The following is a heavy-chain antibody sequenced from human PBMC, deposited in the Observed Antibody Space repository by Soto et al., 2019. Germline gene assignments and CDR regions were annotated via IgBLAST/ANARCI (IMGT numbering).Heavy chain of an antibody. Sequence: ASVKVSCKASGYTFTGYYMHWVRQAPGQGLEWMGWINPNSGGTNYAQKFQGWVTMTRDTSISTAYMELSRLRSDDTAVYYCARGRRDTFYDILTGPNEYYFDYWGQGTLVTVSS. J-gene: IGHJ4*02. V-gene: IGHV1-2*04. D-gene: IGHD3-9*01. CDR2: INPNSGGT. CDR1: GYTFTGYY. CDR3: ARGRRDTFYDILTGPNEYYFDY.